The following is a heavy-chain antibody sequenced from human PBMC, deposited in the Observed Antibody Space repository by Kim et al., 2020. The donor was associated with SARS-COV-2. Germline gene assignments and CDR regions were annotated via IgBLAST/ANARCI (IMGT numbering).Heavy chain of an antibody. V-gene: IGHV1-18*01. CDR3: ARPPRDYGSGSYQGAPFDY. CDR2: ISAYNGNT. D-gene: IGHD3-10*01. J-gene: IGHJ4*02. CDR1: GYTFTSYG. Sequence: ASVKVSCKASGYTFTSYGISWVRQAPGQGLEWMGWISAYNGNTNYAQKLQGRVTMTTDTSTSTAYMELRSLRSDDTAVYYCARPPRDYGSGSYQGAPFDYWGQGTLVTVSS.